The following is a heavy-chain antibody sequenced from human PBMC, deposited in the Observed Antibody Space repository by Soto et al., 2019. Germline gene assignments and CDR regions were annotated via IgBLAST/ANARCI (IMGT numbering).Heavy chain of an antibody. CDR1: GFTFSSYA. V-gene: IGHV3-23*01. D-gene: IGHD3-3*01. CDR2: ISGSGGST. J-gene: IGHJ4*02. Sequence: GGSLRLSCAASGFTFSSYAMSWVRQAPGKGLEWVSDISGSGGSTYYAGSGKGRFTISRDTSKNPLYLQMNSLRAEDTAVYYCAEKGKGGRSGPGILPDYWGQGTLVTVSS. CDR3: AEKGKGGRSGPGILPDY.